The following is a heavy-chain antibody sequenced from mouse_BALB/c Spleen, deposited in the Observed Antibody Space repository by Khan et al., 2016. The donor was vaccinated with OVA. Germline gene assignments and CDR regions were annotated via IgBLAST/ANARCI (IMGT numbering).Heavy chain of an antibody. Sequence: EVELVESGGGLVQPGGSLKLSCAASGFTFSSYGMSWVRQTPDKRLELVATINSNGGSTYYPDSVKGRFTISRDNAKNTLYLQMSSLKSEDTAMYYCARMARTINWGQGTTLT. J-gene: IGHJ2*01. CDR1: GFTFSSYG. CDR2: INSNGGST. CDR3: ARMARTIN. V-gene: IGHV5-6-3*01.